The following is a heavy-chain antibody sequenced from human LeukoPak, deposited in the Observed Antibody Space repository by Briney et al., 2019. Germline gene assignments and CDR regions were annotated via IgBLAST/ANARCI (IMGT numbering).Heavy chain of an antibody. CDR3: ARDRDSSGWSYYYYGMDV. J-gene: IGHJ6*02. CDR1: GYTFTGYY. D-gene: IGHD6-19*01. CDR2: INPNSGGT. V-gene: IGHV1-2*04. Sequence: GASVKVSCKASGYTFTGYYMHWVRQAPGQGLEWMGWINPNSGGTNYAQKFQGWVTMTRDTSISTAYMELSRLRSDDTAVYYCARDRDSSGWSYYYYGMDVWGQGTTVTVSS.